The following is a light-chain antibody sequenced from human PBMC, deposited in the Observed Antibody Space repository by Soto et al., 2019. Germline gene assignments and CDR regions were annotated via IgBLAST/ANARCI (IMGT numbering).Light chain of an antibody. CDR2: DVN. Sequence: QSALTQPASVSGSPGQSITISCTGTSSDVGGYNYVSWYQQHPGKAPKLMSYDVNNRPSGVSNRFSGSKSGNTASLTISGLQAEDEADYYCSSYTTSSFYVFATGTQLTVL. V-gene: IGLV2-14*01. J-gene: IGLJ1*01. CDR3: SSYTTSSFYV. CDR1: SSDVGGYNY.